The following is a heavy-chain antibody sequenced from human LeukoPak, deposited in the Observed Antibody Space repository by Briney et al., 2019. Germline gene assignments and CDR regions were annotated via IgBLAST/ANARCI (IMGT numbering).Heavy chain of an antibody. V-gene: IGHV1-69*04. D-gene: IGHD6-19*01. CDR3: ARELGIAVAGTHYFDY. J-gene: IGHJ4*02. CDR2: IIPILGIA. Sequence: GASVKVSCKASGGTFSSYAISWVRQAPGQGLEWMGRIIPILGIANYAQKFQGRVTITADKSTSTAYMELSSLRSEDTAVYYCARELGIAVAGTHYFDYWGQGTLVTVSS. CDR1: GGTFSSYA.